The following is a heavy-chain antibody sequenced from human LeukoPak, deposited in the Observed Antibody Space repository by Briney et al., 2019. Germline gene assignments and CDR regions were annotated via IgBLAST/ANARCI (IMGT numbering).Heavy chain of an antibody. V-gene: IGHV3-23*01. CDR3: ANEGPRWNPFDY. CDR2: NSGSGGTT. Sequence: PGGSLRLSCAASGFTFSSYAMSWVRQAPGKGLEWVSSNSGSGGTTYHTDSVKGRFTISRDNSKNTLYLQMNSLRAEDTAVYYCANEGPRWNPFDYWGQGTLVTVSS. J-gene: IGHJ4*02. D-gene: IGHD4-23*01. CDR1: GFTFSSYA.